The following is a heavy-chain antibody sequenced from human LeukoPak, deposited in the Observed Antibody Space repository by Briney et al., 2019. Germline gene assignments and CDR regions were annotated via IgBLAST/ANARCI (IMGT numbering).Heavy chain of an antibody. Sequence: GGSLRLSCEASGFTFSGYAMSWVRQAPGEGLVWVSRINSDETSTSYADSVKGRFTISRDNAKNTLYLQMNSLRAEDTAVYYCVRRTYYYDSSGYHDAFDTWGQGTMVTVSS. V-gene: IGHV3-74*01. CDR1: GFTFSGYA. CDR3: VRRTYYYDSSGYHDAFDT. CDR2: INSDETST. J-gene: IGHJ3*02. D-gene: IGHD3-22*01.